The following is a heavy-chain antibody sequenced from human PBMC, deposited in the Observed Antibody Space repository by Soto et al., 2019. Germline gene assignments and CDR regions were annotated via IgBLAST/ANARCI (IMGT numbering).Heavy chain of an antibody. CDR2: IIPILGIA. CDR1: GYTFTSYG. Sequence: SVKVSCKASGYTFTSYGISWVRQAPGQGLEWMGRIIPILGIANYAQKFQGRVTITADKSTSTAYMELSSLRSEDTAVYYCASSPPPITMVRGVITSDYWGQGTLVTGSS. D-gene: IGHD3-10*01. CDR3: ASSPPPITMVRGVITSDY. V-gene: IGHV1-69*04. J-gene: IGHJ4*02.